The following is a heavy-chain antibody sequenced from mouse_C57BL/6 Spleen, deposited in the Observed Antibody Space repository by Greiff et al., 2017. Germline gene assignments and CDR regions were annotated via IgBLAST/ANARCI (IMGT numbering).Heavy chain of an antibody. CDR1: GYAFSSSW. D-gene: IGHD1-1*01. J-gene: IGHJ3*01. CDR2: IYPGDGDT. Sequence: QVQLKESGPELVKPGASVKISCKASGYAFSSSWMNWVKQRPGKGLEWIGRIYPGDGDTNNNGKFKGKATLTADKSSSTAYMQLSSLTSEDSAVYFCARQGSSYSWFAYWGQGTLVTVSA. V-gene: IGHV1-82*01. CDR3: ARQGSSYSWFAY.